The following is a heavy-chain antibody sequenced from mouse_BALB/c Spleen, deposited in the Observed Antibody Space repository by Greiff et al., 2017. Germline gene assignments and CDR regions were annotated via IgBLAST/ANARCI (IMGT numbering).Heavy chain of an antibody. D-gene: IGHD2-10*02. V-gene: IGHV3-2*02. CDR1: GYSITSDYA. CDR3: ASLYGPFAY. J-gene: IGHJ3*01. CDR2: ISYSGST. Sequence: DVQLQESGPGLVKPSQSLSLTCTVTGYSITSDYAWNWIRQFPGNKLEWMGYISYSGSTSYNPSLKSRISITRDTSKNQFFLQLNSVTTEDTATYYCASLYGPFAYWGQGTLVTVSA.